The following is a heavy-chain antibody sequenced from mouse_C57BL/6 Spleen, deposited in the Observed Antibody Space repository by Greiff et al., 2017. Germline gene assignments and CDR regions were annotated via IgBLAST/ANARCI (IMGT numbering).Heavy chain of an antibody. CDR1: GFNIKDYY. CDR2: IDPEDGET. Sequence: EVQRVESGAELVKPGASVKLSCTASGFNIKDYYMHWVKQRTEQGLEWIGRIDPEDGETKYAPKFQGKATITADTSANTAYLQLSSLTSEDTAVYYGARGRITTVVAPYAMDYWGQGTSVTVSS. V-gene: IGHV14-2*01. CDR3: ARGRITTVVAPYAMDY. D-gene: IGHD1-1*01. J-gene: IGHJ4*01.